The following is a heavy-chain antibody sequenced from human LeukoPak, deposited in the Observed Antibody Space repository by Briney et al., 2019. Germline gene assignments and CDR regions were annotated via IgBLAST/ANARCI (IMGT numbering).Heavy chain of an antibody. CDR3: ARGRGDYVYYFDY. CDR1: GFTFSSYA. D-gene: IGHD2-21*02. CDR2: ISSSSSYI. Sequence: GGSLRLSCAASGFTFSSYAMSWVRQAPGKGLEWVSSISSSSSYIYYADSVKGRFTLSRDNAKNSLYLQMNSLRAEDTAVYYCARGRGDYVYYFDYWGQGTLVTVSS. J-gene: IGHJ4*02. V-gene: IGHV3-21*01.